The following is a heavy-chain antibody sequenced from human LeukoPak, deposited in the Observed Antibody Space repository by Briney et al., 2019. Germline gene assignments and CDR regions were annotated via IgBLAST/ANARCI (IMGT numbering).Heavy chain of an antibody. CDR2: FNPNSGGT. V-gene: IGHV1-2*02. Sequence: ASVKVSCKASGYTFTDYYIHWLRQAAGQGLEWMGWFNPNSGGTDYARKFQGRVTMTGDTSISTVYMDLTRLKADDKAVYYCARVIKVAGTKGYSDLWGQGTLITVSS. J-gene: IGHJ5*02. CDR1: GYTFTDYY. D-gene: IGHD6-19*01. CDR3: ARVIKVAGTKGYSDL.